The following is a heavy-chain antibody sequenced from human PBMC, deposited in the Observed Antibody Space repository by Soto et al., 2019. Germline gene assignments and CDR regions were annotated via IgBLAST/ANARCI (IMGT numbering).Heavy chain of an antibody. CDR2: ISSSSSYI. V-gene: IGHV3-21*01. J-gene: IGHJ4*02. CDR1: GFTFSSYS. Sequence: PGGSLRLSCAASGFTFSSYSMNWVRQAPGRGLEWVSSISSSSSYIDYADSVKGRFTISRDNAKNSLYLQMNSLRAEDTAVYYCAKGIPPLDYWGQGTLVTVSS. CDR3: AKGIPPLDY.